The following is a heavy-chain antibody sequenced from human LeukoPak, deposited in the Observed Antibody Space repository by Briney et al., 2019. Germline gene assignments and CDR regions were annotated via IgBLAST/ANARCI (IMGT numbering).Heavy chain of an antibody. D-gene: IGHD3-3*01. CDR3: ARESGNYYMDV. CDR2: MNPNSGNT. CDR1: GYTFTSYD. J-gene: IGHJ6*03. Sequence: ASVKVSCKASGYTFTSYDVKWVRQATGHGLEWMGRMNPNSGNTDYAQKFQGRVTMTRNTSISTAYMELSSLTSEDTAVYYCARESGNYYMDVWGKGTTVTISS. V-gene: IGHV1-8*01.